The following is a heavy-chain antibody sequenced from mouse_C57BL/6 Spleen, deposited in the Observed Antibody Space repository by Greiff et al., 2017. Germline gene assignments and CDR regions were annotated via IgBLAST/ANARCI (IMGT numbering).Heavy chain of an antibody. CDR1: GFTFTSYW. CDR3: ARSDYYYDWSYWYFDV. CDR2: INPSNGGT. D-gene: IGHD2-4*01. Sequence: QVQLQQPGTELVKPGASVKLSCKASGFTFTSYWMHWVKQRTGQGLEWIGNINPSNGGTNYNEKFKSKATLTVDKSSSTAYMQLSSLTSEDSAVYYCARSDYYYDWSYWYFDVGGTGTTVTVSS. J-gene: IGHJ1*03. V-gene: IGHV1-53*01.